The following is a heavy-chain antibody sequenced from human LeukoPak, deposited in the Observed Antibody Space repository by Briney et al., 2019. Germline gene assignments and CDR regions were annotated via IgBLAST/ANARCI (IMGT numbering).Heavy chain of an antibody. Sequence: GGSLRLSCAASGFIFSSFGMHWVRQAPGKGLEWVAFIRYDGNNKDYTDSVKGRFTISRDNSKNTLYLQINSLRAEDTAVYYCAKDRDQVEYSYYYYYMDVWGKGTTVSVSS. CDR1: GFIFSSFG. J-gene: IGHJ6*03. CDR2: IRYDGNNK. D-gene: IGHD1-1*01. CDR3: AKDRDQVEYSYYYYYMDV. V-gene: IGHV3-30*02.